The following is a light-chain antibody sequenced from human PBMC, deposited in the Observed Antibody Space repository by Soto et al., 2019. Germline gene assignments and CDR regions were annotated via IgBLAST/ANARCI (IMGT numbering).Light chain of an antibody. V-gene: IGKV1-5*03. J-gene: IGKJ4*01. CDR2: KAS. CDR3: QEYNSYSLT. CDR1: QTISSW. Sequence: DIQMTQSPSTLSATVGDRVTITCRASQTISSWLAWYQQKPGKAPKLLIYKASTLESGVPSRFSGSGSGTEFTLTISSLQPDDFATYYCQEYNSYSLTFGGGTKVEIK.